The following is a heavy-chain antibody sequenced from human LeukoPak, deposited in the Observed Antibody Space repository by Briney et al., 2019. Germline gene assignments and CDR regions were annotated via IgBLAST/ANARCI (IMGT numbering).Heavy chain of an antibody. CDR3: ARDSSLSWYQRSKDFDY. D-gene: IGHD6-13*01. V-gene: IGHV3-21*01. J-gene: IGHJ4*02. CDR2: ISSSSSYI. Sequence: GGSLRLSCAASGFTFSSYSMNWVRQAPGKGLEWVSSISSSSSYIYYADSVKGRFTISRDNAKNSLYLQMNSLRAEDTAVYYRARDSSLSWYQRSKDFDYWGQGTLVTVSS. CDR1: GFTFSSYS.